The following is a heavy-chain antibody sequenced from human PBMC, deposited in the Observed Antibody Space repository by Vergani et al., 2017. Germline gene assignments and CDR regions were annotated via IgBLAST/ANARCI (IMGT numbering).Heavy chain of an antibody. CDR2: IKQDGSEK. J-gene: IGHJ6*02. CDR3: AREQTLSGYSYGYRRDGMDV. V-gene: IGHV3-7*03. D-gene: IGHD5-18*01. Sequence: EVQLVESGGGLVQPGGSLRLSCAASGFTFSSYWMSWVRQAPGKGLEWVANIKQDGSEKYYVDSVKGRFTISRANAKNSLYLQMNSLRAEDTAVYYCAREQTLSGYSYGYRRDGMDVWGQGTTVTVSS. CDR1: GFTFSSYW.